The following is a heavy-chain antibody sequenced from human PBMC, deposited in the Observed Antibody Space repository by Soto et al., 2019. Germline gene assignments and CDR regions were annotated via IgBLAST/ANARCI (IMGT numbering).Heavy chain of an antibody. CDR3: ARAARFGAAGPACDY. J-gene: IGHJ4*02. CDR2: INPNSGGT. V-gene: IGHV1-2*04. D-gene: IGHD6-13*01. CDR1: GYTFTGYY. Sequence: EASVKVSCKASGYTFTGYYMHWVRQAPGQGLEWMGWINPNSGGTNYAQKFQGWVTMTRDTSISTAYMELSRLRSDDTAVYYCARAARFGAAGPACDYWGQGTLVTVSS.